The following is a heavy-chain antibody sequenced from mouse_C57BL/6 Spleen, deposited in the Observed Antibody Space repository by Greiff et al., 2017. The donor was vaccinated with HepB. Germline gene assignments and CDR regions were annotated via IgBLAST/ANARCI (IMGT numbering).Heavy chain of an antibody. V-gene: IGHV5-6*01. CDR2: ISSGGSYT. Sequence: EVQGVESGGDLVKPGGSLKLSCAASGFTFSSYGMYWVRQTPDKRLEWVATISSGGSYTYYPDSVKGRFTISRDNAKNTLYLQMSSLKSEDTAMYYCARDDYFAYWGQGTLVTVSA. J-gene: IGHJ3*01. CDR1: GFTFSSYG. CDR3: ARDDYFAY. D-gene: IGHD2-4*01.